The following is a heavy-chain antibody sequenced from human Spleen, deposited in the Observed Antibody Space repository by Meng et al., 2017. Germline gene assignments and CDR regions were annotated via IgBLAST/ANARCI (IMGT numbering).Heavy chain of an antibody. Sequence: QVQLVQAGAEVKKPGASLKVSCKASGYTFNSYDINGVRQATGQGLEWMGWMNPNSSNTGYAQKFQGRATMTRNTSISTAYMELSSLRSEDTAMYYCAGDRQWLIWGQGTLVTVSS. CDR1: GYTFNSYD. CDR2: MNPNSSNT. CDR3: AGDRQWLI. V-gene: IGHV1-8*01. D-gene: IGHD6-19*01. J-gene: IGHJ4*02.